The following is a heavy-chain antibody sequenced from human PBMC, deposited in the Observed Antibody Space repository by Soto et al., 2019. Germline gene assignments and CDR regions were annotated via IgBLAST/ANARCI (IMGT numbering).Heavy chain of an antibody. CDR1: GGTFSSYA. D-gene: IGHD2-15*01. CDR3: ARDAGYCSGGSCYSLGY. J-gene: IGHJ4*02. Sequence: QVQLVQSGAEVKKPGSSVKVSCKASGGTFSSYAISWVRQAPGQGLEWMGGIIPIFGTANYAQKFQGRVTITADESTSTAYMELSSLRSEDTAVYYCARDAGYCSGGSCYSLGYWGQGTLVTVSS. CDR2: IIPIFGTA. V-gene: IGHV1-69*01.